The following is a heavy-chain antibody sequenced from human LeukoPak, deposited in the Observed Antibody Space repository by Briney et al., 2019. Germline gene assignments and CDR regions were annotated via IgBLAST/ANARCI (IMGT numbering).Heavy chain of an antibody. D-gene: IGHD3-22*01. CDR2: IYYSGST. V-gene: IGHV4-39*07. J-gene: IGHJ4*02. Sequence: PSETLSLTCTVSGGSISSSSYYWGWIRQPPGKGLEWIGSIYYSGSTYYNPSLKSRVTISVDTSKNQFSLKLSSVTAADTAVYYCARAFGITMIVVVITQDAFDIWGQGTQVTVSS. CDR1: GGSISSSSYY. CDR3: ARAFGITMIVVVITQDAFDI.